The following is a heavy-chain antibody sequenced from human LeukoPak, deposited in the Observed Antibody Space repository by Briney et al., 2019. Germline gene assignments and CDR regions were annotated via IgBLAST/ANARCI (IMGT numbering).Heavy chain of an antibody. CDR2: IKQDGSEK. V-gene: IGHV3-7*01. J-gene: IGHJ3*02. CDR1: AFTFSRYW. Sequence: GGSLRLSCAASAFTFSRYWMSWVRQAPGKGLEWVANIKQDGSEKYHVDSVKGRFTISRDNAENSLYLQMNSLRAEDTAVYYCARDRAAAGGAFDMWGQGTMVTVSS. CDR3: ARDRAAAGGAFDM. D-gene: IGHD6-13*01.